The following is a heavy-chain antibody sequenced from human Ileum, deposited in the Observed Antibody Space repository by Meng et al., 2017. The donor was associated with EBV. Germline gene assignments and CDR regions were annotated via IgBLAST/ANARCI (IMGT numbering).Heavy chain of an antibody. V-gene: IGHV4-4*02. CDR1: GGSVSGSAW. J-gene: IGHJ4*02. CDR2: VYHDGAT. CDR3: ARSSPIVRGLDY. D-gene: IGHD3-10*01. Sequence: VRLRESCPRVVKASGTLALTCPVSGGSVSGSAWWSWVRQPPGKGLEWIGEVYHDGATNYHPSLKSRVTISLDKSKNEVNLHLNSLTAADTAVYFCARSSPIVRGLDYWGQGTLVTVSS.